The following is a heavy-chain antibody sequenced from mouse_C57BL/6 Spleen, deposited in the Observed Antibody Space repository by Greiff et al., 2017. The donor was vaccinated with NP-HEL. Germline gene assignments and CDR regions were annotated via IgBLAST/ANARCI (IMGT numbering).Heavy chain of an antibody. CDR1: GYAFSSYW. CDR3: ARSAGLDSSGTGFAY. D-gene: IGHD3-2*02. CDR2: IYPGDGDT. J-gene: IGHJ3*01. Sequence: QVHVKQSGAELVKPGASVKISCKASGYAFSSYWMNWVKQRPGKGLEWIGQIYPGDGDTNYNGKFKGKATLTADKSSSTAYMQLSSLTSEDSAVYFCARSAGLDSSGTGFAYWGQGTLVTVSA. V-gene: IGHV1-80*01.